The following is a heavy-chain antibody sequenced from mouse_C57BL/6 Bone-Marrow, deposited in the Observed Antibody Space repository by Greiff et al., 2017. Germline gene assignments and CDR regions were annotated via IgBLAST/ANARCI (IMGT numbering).Heavy chain of an antibody. CDR3: TDYYGSSPVYAMDY. CDR2: IDPENGDT. D-gene: IGHD1-1*01. J-gene: IGHJ4*01. CDR1: GFNIKDDY. Sequence: EVQLQQSGAELVRPGASVKLSCTASGFNIKDDYMHWVKQRPEQGLEWIGWIDPENGDTEYASKFQGKATITADPSSNTAYLQLSSLTSEDTAVYYCTDYYGSSPVYAMDYWGQGTSVTVSS. V-gene: IGHV14-4*01.